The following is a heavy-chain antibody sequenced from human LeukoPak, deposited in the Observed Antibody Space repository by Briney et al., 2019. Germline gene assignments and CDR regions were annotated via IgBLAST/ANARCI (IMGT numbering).Heavy chain of an antibody. V-gene: IGHV1-8*01. D-gene: IGHD5-18*01. J-gene: IGHJ4*02. CDR2: MNPNSGNT. Sequence: ASVKVSCKASGYTFTDYDINWLRQATGQGLEWMGWMNPNSGNTGYTQKFQGRVTMTRNTSISTAYMELSSLRAEDTAVYYCARAVRYIYGSFDYWGQGILVAVSP. CDR3: ARAVRYIYGSFDY. CDR1: GYTFTDYD.